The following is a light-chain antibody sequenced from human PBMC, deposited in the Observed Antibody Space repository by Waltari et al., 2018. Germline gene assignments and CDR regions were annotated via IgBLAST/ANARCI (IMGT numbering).Light chain of an antibody. V-gene: IGKV3-11*01. CDR2: DAS. Sequence: EIVLTQSPATLSLSPGETATLSCRASQSVGTYLAWYQQKPGQAPRLLIYDASNRATGIPARFRGSGSGTDFTLTISSLESEDFALYYCQQRSSWTPHTFGQGARLDIK. J-gene: IGKJ2*01. CDR1: QSVGTY. CDR3: QQRSSWTPHT.